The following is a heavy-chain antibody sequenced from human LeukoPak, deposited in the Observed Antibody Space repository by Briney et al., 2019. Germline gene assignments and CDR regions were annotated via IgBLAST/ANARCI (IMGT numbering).Heavy chain of an antibody. J-gene: IGHJ4*02. CDR2: IKSRTGGGTT. D-gene: IGHD5-24*01. V-gene: IGHV3-15*01. CDR1: GFTFSSAW. Sequence: GGSLRLSCPGSGFTFSSAWMTWVRQIPGKGLEWVGHIKSRTGGGTTDYAAPVKGGFTISRDDSKNTVYLQMNSLKTEDSAVYFCATEFYSNGYNFWGQGTLVIVSS. CDR3: ATEFYSNGYNF.